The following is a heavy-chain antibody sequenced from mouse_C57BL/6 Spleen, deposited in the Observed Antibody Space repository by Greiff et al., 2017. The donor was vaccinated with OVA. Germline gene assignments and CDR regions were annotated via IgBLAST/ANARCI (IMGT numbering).Heavy chain of an antibody. D-gene: IGHD3-2*02. J-gene: IGHJ2*01. Sequence: HVQLQQPWAELVRPGSSVKLSCKASGYTFTSYWMDWVKQRPGQGLEWIGNIYPSDSETHYNQKFKDKATLTVDKSSSTAYMQLSSLTSEDSAVYYCARLAQATPYYFDYWGQGTTLTVSS. CDR2: IYPSDSET. CDR1: GYTFTSYW. CDR3: ARLAQATPYYFDY. V-gene: IGHV1-61*01.